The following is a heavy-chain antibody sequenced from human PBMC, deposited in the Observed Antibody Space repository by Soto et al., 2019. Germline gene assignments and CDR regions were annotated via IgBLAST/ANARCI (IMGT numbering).Heavy chain of an antibody. CDR1: GFSLSTFE. D-gene: IGHD2-15*01. V-gene: IGHV3-23*01. CDR3: VKGGWFDF. J-gene: IGHJ4*02. Sequence: GGSLRLSCAASGFSLSTFEMSWVRQAPGRGLEWVSFISDDSSRTYYADAVKGRFTISRDNSKYTLYLQMNSLTAGDTAVYACVKGGWFDFWGQGTLVTVSS. CDR2: ISDDSSRT.